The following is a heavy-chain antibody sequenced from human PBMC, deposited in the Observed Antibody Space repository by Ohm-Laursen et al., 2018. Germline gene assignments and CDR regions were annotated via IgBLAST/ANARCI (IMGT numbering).Heavy chain of an antibody. CDR2: INHSGST. CDR3: ARAISSGWYANFDY. J-gene: IGHJ4*02. V-gene: IGHV4-34*01. CDR1: GGSISNYY. D-gene: IGHD6-19*01. Sequence: TLSLTCTVSGGSISNYYWSWIRQPPGKGLEWIGEINHSGSTNYNPSLKSRVTISVDTSKNQFSLKLSSVTAADTAVYYCARAISSGWYANFDYWGQGTLVTVSS.